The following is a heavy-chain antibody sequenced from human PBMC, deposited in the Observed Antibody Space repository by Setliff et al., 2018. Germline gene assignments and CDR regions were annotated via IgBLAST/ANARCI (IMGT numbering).Heavy chain of an antibody. J-gene: IGHJ6*03. Sequence: VKVSCKASGATFSSYGISWVRQAPGQGLEWMGGTIPMFGTTTYAQKFQGRVTITTDESTSTAYMEVSSLRTEDTAVYYCAREGVDSRSSTDYRYYMDVWGKGTTVTVSS. D-gene: IGHD3-22*01. CDR3: AREGVDSRSSTDYRYYMDV. V-gene: IGHV1-69*05. CDR1: GATFSSYG. CDR2: TIPMFGTT.